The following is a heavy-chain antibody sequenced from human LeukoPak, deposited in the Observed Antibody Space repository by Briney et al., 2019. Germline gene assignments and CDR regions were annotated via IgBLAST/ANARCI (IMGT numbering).Heavy chain of an antibody. CDR1: GYTFTSYG. CDR2: ISAYNGNT. J-gene: IGHJ4*02. Sequence: ASVKVSCKASGYTFTSYGISWVRQAPGQGLEWMGWISAYNGNTNYAQKLQGRVTMTTDTSTSTAYMELRSLRSDDTAVYYCAKGHVDGDGYYYFDSWGQGTLVTVPS. V-gene: IGHV1-18*01. D-gene: IGHD2-21*01. CDR3: AKGHVDGDGYYYFDS.